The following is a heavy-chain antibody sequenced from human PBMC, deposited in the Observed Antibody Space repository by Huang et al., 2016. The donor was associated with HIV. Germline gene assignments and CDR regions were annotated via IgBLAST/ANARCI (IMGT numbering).Heavy chain of an antibody. D-gene: IGHD1-26*01. Sequence: EVQLVESGGTLIPPGRSLRLSCTASGFTFGAYGMSWFRRAPGEGLEWGGVISSKGHGGATWYAACGKGRVIVSRDDSKNIAYLRMSSLKTEDTAVYYCSTVGGGIDYIGYTRAYYATGGYWGQGTLVTVSS. J-gene: IGHJ4*02. CDR3: STVGGGIDYIGYTRAYYATGGY. V-gene: IGHV3-49*03. CDR1: GFTFGAYG. CDR2: ISSKGHGGAT.